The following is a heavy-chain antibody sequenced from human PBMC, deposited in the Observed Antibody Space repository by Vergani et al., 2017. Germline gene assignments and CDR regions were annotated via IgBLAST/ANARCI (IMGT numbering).Heavy chain of an antibody. CDR1: GFTFSSYD. J-gene: IGHJ6*02. Sequence: EVQLLESGGGLVQPGRSLRLSCAASGFTFSSYDMNWVRQAPGKGLEWVSYIASSGDTMYYADSVKGRFTISRDNAKNSLYLQMNSLRAEDTAVYYCARAKLTYYDFWSGYYGGDYYYYGMDVWGQGTTVTVSS. CDR2: IASSGDTM. D-gene: IGHD3-3*01. V-gene: IGHV3-48*03. CDR3: ARAKLTYYDFWSGYYGGDYYYYGMDV.